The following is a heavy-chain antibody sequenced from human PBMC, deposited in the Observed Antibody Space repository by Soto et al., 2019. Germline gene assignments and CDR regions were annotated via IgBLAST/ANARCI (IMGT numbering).Heavy chain of an antibody. V-gene: IGHV3-30*18. CDR2: ISYDGSNK. Sequence: QVQLVESGGGVVQPGRSLRLSCAASGFTFSSYGMHWVRQAPGKGLEWVAVISYDGSNKYYADSVKGRFTISRDNSKNTLYLQMNSLRAEDTAVYYCAKDGYAILFDYWGKGTLVTVSS. J-gene: IGHJ4*02. D-gene: IGHD2-8*01. CDR1: GFTFSSYG. CDR3: AKDGYAILFDY.